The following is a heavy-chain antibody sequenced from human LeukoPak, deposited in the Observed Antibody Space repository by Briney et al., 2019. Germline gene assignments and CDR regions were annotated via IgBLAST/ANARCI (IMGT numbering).Heavy chain of an antibody. V-gene: IGHV1-46*01. CDR1: GYTFTSYY. CDR3: ARGLRLGSGSYLSWFDP. D-gene: IGHD3-10*01. Sequence: ASVKVSCKASGYTFTSYYMHWVRQAPGQGLEWMGIINPSGGSTSYAQKFQGRVTMTRDTSTSTVYMELGSLRSEDTAVYYCARGLRLGSGSYLSWFDPWGQGTLVTVSS. CDR2: INPSGGST. J-gene: IGHJ5*02.